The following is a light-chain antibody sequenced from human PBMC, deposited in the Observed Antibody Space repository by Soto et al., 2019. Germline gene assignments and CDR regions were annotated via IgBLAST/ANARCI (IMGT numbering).Light chain of an antibody. Sequence: QSALTQPRSVSGSPGQSVTISCTGTSSDVGGYDYVSWYQQHPGKAPKLMIFDVSERPSGVPDRFSGSKSGNTASLTISGLQAEDEADYYCFSYAGSYTEVFGTGTKVTVL. CDR2: DVS. CDR3: FSYAGSYTEV. CDR1: SSDVGGYDY. V-gene: IGLV2-11*01. J-gene: IGLJ1*01.